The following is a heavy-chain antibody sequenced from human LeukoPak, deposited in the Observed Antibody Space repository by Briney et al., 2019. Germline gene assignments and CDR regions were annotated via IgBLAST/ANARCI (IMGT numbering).Heavy chain of an antibody. D-gene: IGHD3-22*01. J-gene: IGHJ5*02. Sequence: ASVKVSCKASGYSFTGYYMHWVRQAPGQGLEWMGWINPNSGVTNYAQKFQGRVTMTGDTSISTVYMELSRLTSDDTAVYYCARGDYYDSSGYLDYRNNWFDPWGQGTLVTVSS. CDR1: GYSFTGYY. CDR2: INPNSGVT. V-gene: IGHV1-2*02. CDR3: ARGDYYDSSGYLDYRNNWFDP.